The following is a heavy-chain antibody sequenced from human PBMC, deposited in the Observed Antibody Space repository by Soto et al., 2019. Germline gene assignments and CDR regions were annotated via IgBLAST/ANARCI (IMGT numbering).Heavy chain of an antibody. J-gene: IGHJ4*02. CDR1: GFTFSSYA. CDR3: STFLVETGGSSGWPWYFDC. Sequence: EVHLLESGGGLVQPGGSLRLSCAASGFTFSSYAMSWVSQAPGKGLEWVSAISGSGGTTYYADSVKGRFTISRDNSKNPLYLQMNSLRAEDTAVYYRSTFLVETGGSSGWPWYFDCWGQGALVTVSS. CDR2: ISGSGGTT. D-gene: IGHD6-25*01. V-gene: IGHV3-23*01.